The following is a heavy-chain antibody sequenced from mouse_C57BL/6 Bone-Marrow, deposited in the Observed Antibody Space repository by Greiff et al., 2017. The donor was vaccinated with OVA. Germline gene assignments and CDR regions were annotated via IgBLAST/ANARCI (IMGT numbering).Heavy chain of an antibody. CDR1: GYSFTDYN. J-gene: IGHJ1*03. V-gene: IGHV1-39*01. CDR2: INPNYGTT. Sequence: VQLQHSGPELVKPGASVKISCKASGYSFTDYNMNWVKQSNGKSLEWIGVINPNYGTTSYNQKFKGKATLTVDQSSSTAYMQLNSLTSEDSAVYYCAFYYGSSYRYFDVWGTGTTVSVSS. D-gene: IGHD1-1*01. CDR3: AFYYGSSYRYFDV.